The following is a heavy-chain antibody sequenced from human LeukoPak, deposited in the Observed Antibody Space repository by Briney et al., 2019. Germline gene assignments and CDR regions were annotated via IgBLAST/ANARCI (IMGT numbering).Heavy chain of an antibody. V-gene: IGHV4-59*01. CDR1: GGSISSYY. D-gene: IGHD3-3*01. J-gene: IGHJ4*02. CDR3: ARSSLRFLEWSYLDY. Sequence: SETLSLTCTVFGGSISSYYSSWIRQPPGKGLEWVGYIYYSGSTNYNPSLKSRVTISVDTSKNQFSLKLSSVTAADTAVYYCARSSLRFLEWSYLDYWGPGTLVTVSS. CDR2: IYYSGST.